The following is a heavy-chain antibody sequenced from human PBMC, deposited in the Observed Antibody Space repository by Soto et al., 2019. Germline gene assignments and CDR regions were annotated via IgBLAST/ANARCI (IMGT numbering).Heavy chain of an antibody. V-gene: IGHV3-30*03. Sequence: GGSLRLSCAASGFTFSSHALSWVRQAPGKGLEWVSVISYDGSNKYYADSVKGRFTVSRDDSKDTVYLHMNSLRAEDTAVYYCARDPPKEGLDYWGQGTLVTVSS. CDR3: ARDPPKEGLDY. CDR2: ISYDGSNK. J-gene: IGHJ4*02. CDR1: GFTFSSHA.